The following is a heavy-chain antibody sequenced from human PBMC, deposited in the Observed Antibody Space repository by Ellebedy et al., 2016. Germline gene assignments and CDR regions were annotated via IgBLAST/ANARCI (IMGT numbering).Heavy chain of an antibody. J-gene: IGHJ4*02. CDR1: GFSVSDNY. D-gene: IGHD1-14*01. CDR2: LYSGGTI. V-gene: IGHV3-66*01. Sequence: GESLKISCAVSGFSVSDNYMSWVRQAPGKGLEWVATLYSGGTILYADSVRGRFTISRDNSKNTLYLQMNNLRAEDTALYYCARGNEIPGPEPLDYWGQGTLITVSS. CDR3: ARGNEIPGPEPLDY.